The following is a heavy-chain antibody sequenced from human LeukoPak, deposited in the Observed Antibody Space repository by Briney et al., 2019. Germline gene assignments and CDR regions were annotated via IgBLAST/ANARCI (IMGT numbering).Heavy chain of an antibody. CDR2: IYYSGST. J-gene: IGHJ6*03. V-gene: IGHV4-39*07. CDR1: GGSISSSSYY. Sequence: SETLSLTCTVSGGSISSSSYYWGWIRQPPGKGLEWIGSIYYSGSTYYNPSLKSRVTISVDTSKNQFSLKLSSVTAADTAVYYCARDWGAWRRGSLYYYYMDVWGKGTTVTVSS. D-gene: IGHD3-16*01. CDR3: ARDWGAWRRGSLYYYYMDV.